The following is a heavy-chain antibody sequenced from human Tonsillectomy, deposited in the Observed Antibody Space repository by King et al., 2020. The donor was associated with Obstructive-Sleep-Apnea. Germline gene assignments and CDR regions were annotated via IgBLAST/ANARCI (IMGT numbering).Heavy chain of an antibody. CDR3: AREEAYSYGYSPNYFDF. CDR2: ISSSCSYI. CDR1: GFTFSSYS. D-gene: IGHD5-18*01. V-gene: IGHV3-21*01. Sequence: ESQLVQSGGGLVKPGGSLRLSCAASGFTFSSYSMNWVRQAPGKGLEWVACISSSCSYIYYADSVKGRFTIYRDNDKNSLYLQMNSLRAEDTAVYYCAREEAYSYGYSPNYFDFWGQGTLVTVSS. J-gene: IGHJ4*02.